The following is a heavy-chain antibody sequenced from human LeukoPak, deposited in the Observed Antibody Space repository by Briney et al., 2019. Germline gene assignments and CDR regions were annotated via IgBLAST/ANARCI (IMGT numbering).Heavy chain of an antibody. CDR2: ISAYNGDT. CDR1: GYSFSRYG. D-gene: IGHD3-10*01. CDR3: ARDFVGFGELFDLFDI. J-gene: IGHJ3*02. V-gene: IGHV1-18*01. Sequence: ASVKVSCKASGYSFSRYGITWVRQAPGQGLEWMGWISAYNGDTHYAQKLQGRVTMTTDTSTSTAYMELRSLRFDDTAVYYCARDFVGFGELFDLFDIWAKGQWSPSLQ.